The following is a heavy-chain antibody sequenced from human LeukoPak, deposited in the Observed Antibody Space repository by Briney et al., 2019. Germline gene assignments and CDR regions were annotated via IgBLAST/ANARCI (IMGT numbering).Heavy chain of an antibody. V-gene: IGHV4-59*01. CDR2: IYYSGST. Sequence: SETLSLTCTVSGGSINYYYWNWIRQPPGKGLEWTGHIYYSGSTNYNSSLESRVTISVDTSRNQFSLKLSSLTAADTAVYYCARGKAAAASTLPFDPWGQGTLVTVSS. CDR3: ARGKAAAASTLPFDP. J-gene: IGHJ5*02. D-gene: IGHD6-13*01. CDR1: GGSINYYY.